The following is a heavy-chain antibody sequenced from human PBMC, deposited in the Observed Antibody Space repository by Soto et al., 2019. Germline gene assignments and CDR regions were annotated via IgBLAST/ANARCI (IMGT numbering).Heavy chain of an antibody. Sequence: EVPLLESGGGLVQPGGSLRLSCAASGLTFNSYAMSWVRQAPGKGLEWVSAISDSGGRTYYADSVKGRFTISRDNSKNTLYLQMDSLRAEDTAMYYCARDRMVYIYWGQGTLVTVSS. J-gene: IGHJ4*02. D-gene: IGHD2-8*01. CDR1: GLTFNSYA. V-gene: IGHV3-23*01. CDR3: ARDRMVYIY. CDR2: ISDSGGRT.